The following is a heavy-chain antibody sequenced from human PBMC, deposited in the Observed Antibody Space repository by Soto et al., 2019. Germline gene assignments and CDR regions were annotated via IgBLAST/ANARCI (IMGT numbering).Heavy chain of an antibody. D-gene: IGHD3-10*01. CDR3: AKDGSGSYYGYYGMDV. CDR2: ISYDGSNT. Sequence: QVQLVESGGGVVQPGRSLRLSCAASGFTVSSYGMHWVRQAPGKGLERVAVISYDGSNTYNADSVKGRFTISRDNSKNKLYLHMNSLRAEDTAVYYCAKDGSGSYYGYYGMDVWGQGTTVTVSS. V-gene: IGHV3-30*18. J-gene: IGHJ6*02. CDR1: GFTVSSYG.